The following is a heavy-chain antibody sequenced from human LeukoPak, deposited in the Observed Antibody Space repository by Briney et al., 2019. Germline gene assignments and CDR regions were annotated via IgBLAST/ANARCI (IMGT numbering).Heavy chain of an antibody. CDR1: GGSISSSSYY. CDR2: IYYSGST. V-gene: IGHV4-39*07. CDR3: ARILYYYYMDV. Sequence: SETLSLTCTVSGGSISSSSYYWGWIRQPPGKGLEWIGSIYYSGSTYYNPSLKSRVTISVDTSKNQFSLKLSSVTAADTAVYYCARILYYYYMDVWGKGTTVTVSS. J-gene: IGHJ6*03.